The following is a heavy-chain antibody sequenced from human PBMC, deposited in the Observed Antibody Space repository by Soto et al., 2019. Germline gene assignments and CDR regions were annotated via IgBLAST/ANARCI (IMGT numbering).Heavy chain of an antibody. CDR2: IFPNGRDK. V-gene: IGHV3-30*13. CDR1: GFNFNTYF. Sequence: QVQLVQSGGGVVQPGRSLRLSCAASGFNFNTYFMHWVRQAPGKGLEWVAMIFPNGRDKEYADSVKGRFTISRVNSNSRMYLRMDSLRPEDAAVYYCASDDDHGSNFDRAYWGQGALVTVSS. D-gene: IGHD3-3*02. J-gene: IGHJ4*02. CDR3: ASDDDHGSNFDRAY.